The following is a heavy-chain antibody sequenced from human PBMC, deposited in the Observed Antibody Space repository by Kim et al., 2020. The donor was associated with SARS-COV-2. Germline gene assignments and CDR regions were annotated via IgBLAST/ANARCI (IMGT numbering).Heavy chain of an antibody. D-gene: IGHD5-18*01. CDR2: ISYDGSNK. J-gene: IGHJ6*02. Sequence: GGSLRLSCAASGFTFSSYAMHWVRQAPGKGLEWVAVISYDGSNKYYADSVKGRFTISRDNSKNTLYLQMNSLRAEDTAVYYCARVYVVGQLWLSMDVWGQGTTVTVSS. CDR3: ARVYVVGQLWLSMDV. CDR1: GFTFSSYA. V-gene: IGHV3-30*04.